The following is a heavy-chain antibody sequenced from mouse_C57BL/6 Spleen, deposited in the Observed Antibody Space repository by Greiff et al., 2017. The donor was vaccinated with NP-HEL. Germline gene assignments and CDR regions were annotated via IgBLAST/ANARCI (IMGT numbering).Heavy chain of an antibody. J-gene: IGHJ4*01. CDR3: TRYTYAMDY. V-gene: IGHV1-15*01. Sequence: VQLQHSGAELVRPGASVTLSCKASGYTFTDYEMHWVKQTPVHGLEWIGAIDPETGGTAYNQKFKGKAILTADKSSSTAYMELRSLTSEDSAVYYCTRYTYAMDYWGQGTSVTVSS. CDR1: GYTFTDYE. CDR2: IDPETGGT.